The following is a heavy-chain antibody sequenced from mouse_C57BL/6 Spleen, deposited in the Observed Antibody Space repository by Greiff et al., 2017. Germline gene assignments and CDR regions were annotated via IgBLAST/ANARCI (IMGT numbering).Heavy chain of an antibody. CDR3: AREYLYGNLDY. D-gene: IGHD2-1*01. CDR1: GYTFTSYW. V-gene: IGHV1-52*01. Sequence: QVQLQQPGAELVRPGSSVKLSCKASGYTFTSYWMHWVKQRPIQGLEWIGNIDPSDSENHYNQKFKDKATLTVDKSSSPAYMQLSSLTSEDSAVXYCAREYLYGNLDYWGQGTTLTVSS. J-gene: IGHJ2*01. CDR2: IDPSDSEN.